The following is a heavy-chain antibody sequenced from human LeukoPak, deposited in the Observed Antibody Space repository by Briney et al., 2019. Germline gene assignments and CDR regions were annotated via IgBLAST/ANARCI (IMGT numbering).Heavy chain of an antibody. CDR1: GFTFSSYA. D-gene: IGHD6-13*01. V-gene: IGHV3-23*01. J-gene: IGHJ4*02. CDR3: AKPRASSWYSDY. CDR2: ISGSGGST. Sequence: GASLRLSCAASGFTFSSYAMSWVRQAPGKGLEGVSAISGSGGSTYYPDSVKGRFTISRDNSKNTLYLQMNSLRAEDTAVYYCAKPRASSWYSDYWGQGTLFTVSS.